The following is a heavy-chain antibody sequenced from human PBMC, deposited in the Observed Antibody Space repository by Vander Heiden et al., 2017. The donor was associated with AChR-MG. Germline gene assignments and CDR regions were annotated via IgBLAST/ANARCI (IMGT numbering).Heavy chain of an antibody. J-gene: IGHJ6*02. V-gene: IGHV1-2*02. CDR2: INPNSGGT. CDR1: GYTFTGYY. D-gene: IGHD3-3*01. CDR3: ARVKYYDFWSGYPSKYGMDV. Sequence: QVQLVQSGAEVKKPGASVKVSCKASGYTFTGYYMHWVRQAPGQGLEWMGWINPNSGGTNYAQKFQGRVTMTRDTSISTAYMELSRLRSDDTAVYYCARVKYYDFWSGYPSKYGMDVWGQGTTVTVS.